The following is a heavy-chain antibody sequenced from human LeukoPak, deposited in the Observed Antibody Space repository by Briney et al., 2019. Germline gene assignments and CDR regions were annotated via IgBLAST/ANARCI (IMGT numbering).Heavy chain of an antibody. D-gene: IGHD2-21*02. CDR2: MHAGNGNT. V-gene: IGHV1-2*02. CDR1: GYRFISHY. J-gene: IGHJ4*02. CDR3: AREGSYCVGGDCYLDF. Sequence: WTSVKVSCKASGYRFISHYIHWVRQAPGLGPEWLGWMHAGNGNTRYPAKFEGRVTMTRDTYSNTAYMDLTSLTSDDTAIYYCAREGSYCVGGDCYLDFWGQGTLITVSS.